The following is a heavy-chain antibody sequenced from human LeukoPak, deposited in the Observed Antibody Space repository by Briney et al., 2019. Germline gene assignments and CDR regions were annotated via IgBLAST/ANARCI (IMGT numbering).Heavy chain of an antibody. J-gene: IGHJ4*02. D-gene: IGHD6-13*01. V-gene: IGHV3-23*01. CDR3: AKDYSSSI. CDR1: GFTFSSYA. Sequence: PGGSLRLSCAVSGFTFSSYAMSWVRQAPGKGLEWVSGITGSGGTTNYADSVKGRFTISRDNSKNTTYLQMNSLRVEDTAIYYCAKDYSSSIWGQGTLVTVSS. CDR2: ITGSGGTT.